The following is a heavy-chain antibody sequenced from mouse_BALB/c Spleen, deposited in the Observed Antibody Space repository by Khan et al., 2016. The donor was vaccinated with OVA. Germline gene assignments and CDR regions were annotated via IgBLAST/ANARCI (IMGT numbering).Heavy chain of an antibody. CDR3: VRAAAYGDYVEAWFTY. J-gene: IGHJ3*01. CDR1: GYSFTGYT. V-gene: IGHV1-18*01. Sequence: EVQLQQSGPELVKPGASMKISCKASGYSFTGYTMNWVKQRHGKNLEWIGLINPYNGGTTYSQKFKGKAPLTVDRLSSTAYMELLSLTSEGSACYYCVRAAAYGDYVEAWFTYWGQGTLVTVSA. D-gene: IGHD2-13*01. CDR2: INPYNGGT.